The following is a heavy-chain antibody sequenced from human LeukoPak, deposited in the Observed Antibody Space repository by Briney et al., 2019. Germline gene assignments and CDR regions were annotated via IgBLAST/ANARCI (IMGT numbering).Heavy chain of an antibody. V-gene: IGHV4-61*01. CDR1: GGSISSSNFY. CDR2: IYYSGST. D-gene: IGHD3-22*01. J-gene: IGHJ4*02. CDR3: ARDWGGDRSGYGLDY. Sequence: PSETLSLTCTVSGGSISSSNFYWVWIRQPPGKGLEWIGYIYYSGSTNYNPSLKSRVTISVDTSKNQFSLKLSSVTAADTAVYYCARDWGGDRSGYGLDYWGQGTLVTVSS.